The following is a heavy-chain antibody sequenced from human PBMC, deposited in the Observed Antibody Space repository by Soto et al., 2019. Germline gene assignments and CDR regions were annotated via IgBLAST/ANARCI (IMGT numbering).Heavy chain of an antibody. Sequence: ASVKVSCKASGYTFTGYYMHWVRQAPGQGLEWMGWINPNSGGTNYAQKFQGWVTMTRDTSISTACMELSRLRSDDTAVYYCARGLDVLRFLEWSTYYYYGMDVWGQGTTVTVSS. V-gene: IGHV1-2*04. CDR3: ARGLDVLRFLEWSTYYYYGMDV. D-gene: IGHD3-3*01. CDR2: INPNSGGT. CDR1: GYTFTGYY. J-gene: IGHJ6*02.